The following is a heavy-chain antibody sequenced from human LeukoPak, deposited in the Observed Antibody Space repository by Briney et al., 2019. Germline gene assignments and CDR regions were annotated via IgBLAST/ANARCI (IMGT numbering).Heavy chain of an antibody. Sequence: GGSLRLSCAASGFTFSSYGMHWVRQAPGRGLEWVAFIRYDGSNRYYADSVKGRFTISRDNSKNTLYLQMNSLRAEDTAVYYCAKDYLAYCGGDCSSNAFDIWGQGTMVTVSS. J-gene: IGHJ3*02. CDR3: AKDYLAYCGGDCSSNAFDI. CDR2: IRYDGSNR. V-gene: IGHV3-30*02. CDR1: GFTFSSYG. D-gene: IGHD2-21*02.